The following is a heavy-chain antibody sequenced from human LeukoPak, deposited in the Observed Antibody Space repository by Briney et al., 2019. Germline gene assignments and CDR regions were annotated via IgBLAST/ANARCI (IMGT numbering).Heavy chain of an antibody. D-gene: IGHD3-22*01. J-gene: IGHJ3*02. CDR2: INWNGGST. CDR3: AKAHNYYDSSGYYYPDAFDI. CDR1: GFTFDDYG. V-gene: IGHV3-20*04. Sequence: GGSLRLSCAASGFTFDDYGMSWVRQAPGKGLERVSGINWNGGSTGYADSVKGRFTISRDNSKNTLYLQMNSLRAEDTAVYYCAKAHNYYDSSGYYYPDAFDIWGQGTMVTVSS.